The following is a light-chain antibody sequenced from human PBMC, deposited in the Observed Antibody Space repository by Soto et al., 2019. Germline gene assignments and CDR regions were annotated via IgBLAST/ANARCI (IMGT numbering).Light chain of an antibody. J-gene: IGKJ3*01. V-gene: IGKV1-33*01. CDR1: QDITIY. CDR3: QHHENLPFT. Sequence: DIQMTQSPPSLSASVGDRVTITCQASQDITIYLNWYQQRPGRAPKLLIYDASTLETGVPSRFSGSGSGTVFTFTITSLQPEDIATYYCQHHENLPFTFGPGTKVAI. CDR2: DAS.